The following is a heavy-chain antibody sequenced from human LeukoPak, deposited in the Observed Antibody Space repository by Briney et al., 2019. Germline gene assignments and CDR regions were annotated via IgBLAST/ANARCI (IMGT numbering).Heavy chain of an antibody. CDR3: AKRLSFGVAIGDFDY. CDR1: GFIFSNAR. D-gene: IGHD3-3*01. CDR2: ISGSGDST. V-gene: IGHV3-23*01. Sequence: GGSLRLSCAGSGFIFSNARMNWVRQAPGKGLEWVSAISGSGDSTYYADSVKGRFTISRDSSMETLYLQMNSLRAEDTATYFCAKRLSFGVAIGDFDYWGQGTLVTVSS. J-gene: IGHJ4*02.